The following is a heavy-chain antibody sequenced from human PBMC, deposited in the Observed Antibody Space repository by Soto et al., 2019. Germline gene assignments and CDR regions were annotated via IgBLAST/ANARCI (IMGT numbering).Heavy chain of an antibody. CDR1: GFTFSSYA. CDR2: ISGSGGST. Sequence: PGGSLRLSCAASGFTFSSYAMSWVRQAPGKGLEWVSAISGSGGSTYYADPVKGRFTISRDNSKNTLYLQMNSLRAEDTAVYYCANVRFGELLYGFHYFDYWGQGTLVTVSS. CDR3: ANVRFGELLYGFHYFDY. J-gene: IGHJ4*02. V-gene: IGHV3-23*01. D-gene: IGHD3-10*01.